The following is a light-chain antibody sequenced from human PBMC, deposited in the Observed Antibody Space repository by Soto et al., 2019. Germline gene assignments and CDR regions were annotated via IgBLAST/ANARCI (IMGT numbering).Light chain of an antibody. CDR3: CSFAGGTNLV. V-gene: IGLV2-8*01. CDR1: RRDIGGYDF. CDR2: EVS. J-gene: IGLJ1*01. Sequence: QSVLIQPPSASGSPGQSVTISCTGTRRDIGGYDFVSWYQQHPGKAPKLMISEVSKRPSGVLDRFSGSKSGNTASLTISGLQTDDEADYYCCSFAGGTNLVFGTGTKLTVL.